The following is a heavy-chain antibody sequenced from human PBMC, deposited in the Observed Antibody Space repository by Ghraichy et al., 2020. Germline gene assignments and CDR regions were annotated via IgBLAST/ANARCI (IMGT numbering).Heavy chain of an antibody. Sequence: KVSCKASGYTFTSYYMLWVRQAPGQGLEWMGIINPSGGSTSYAQKFQGRVTMTRDTSTSTVYMELSSLRSEDTAVYYCARGRSTVVPAAIRGFDPWGQGTLVTVSS. D-gene: IGHD2-2*02. CDR1: GYTFTSYY. V-gene: IGHV1-46*01. CDR2: INPSGGST. CDR3: ARGRSTVVPAAIRGFDP. J-gene: IGHJ5*02.